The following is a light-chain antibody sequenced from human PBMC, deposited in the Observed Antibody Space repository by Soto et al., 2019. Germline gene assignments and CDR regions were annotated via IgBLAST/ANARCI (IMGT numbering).Light chain of an antibody. Sequence: EIVLTQSPATLSLSPGERATLSCRASQTVDRHLAWYQHKPGQAPRLLISDASNRATGIPARFSGSGSGTDFNLTISSLEPEDFAVYYCQQCSNWPPVYTFGQGTQVEIK. CDR2: DAS. V-gene: IGKV3-11*01. CDR1: QTVDRH. CDR3: QQCSNWPPVYT. J-gene: IGKJ2*01.